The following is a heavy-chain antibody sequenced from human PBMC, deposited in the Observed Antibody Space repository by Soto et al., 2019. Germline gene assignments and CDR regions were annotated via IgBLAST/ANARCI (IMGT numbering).Heavy chain of an antibody. Sequence: SETLSLTCTFSCGSIISYYWSWLRQPPGKGLEWIGYIYYSGSPNYNPSLKSRVTISVDTSKNQFSLKLSSVTAADTAVYYCARVGDPSDYYYYYGMDVWRQGTTVTVSS. J-gene: IGHJ6*02. CDR3: ARVGDPSDYYYYYGMDV. D-gene: IGHD2-21*02. V-gene: IGHV4-59*01. CDR2: IYYSGSP. CDR1: CGSIISYY.